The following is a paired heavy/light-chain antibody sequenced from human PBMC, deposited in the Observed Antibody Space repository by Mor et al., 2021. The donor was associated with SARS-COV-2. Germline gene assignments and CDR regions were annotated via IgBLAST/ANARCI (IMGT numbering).Light chain of an antibody. Sequence: QSVLTQPPSASGTPGQRVTISCSGSNSNIGSNPVTWYQQLPGTAPKLLIYSNNQRPSGVPDRFSGSKSGPSASLAISGLQSEDEADYYCAAWDASLNGWEFGGGTKLTVL. V-gene: IGLV1-44*01. J-gene: IGLJ2*01. CDR1: NSNIGSNP. CDR3: AAWDASLNGWE. CDR2: SNN.
Heavy chain of an antibody. J-gene: IGHJ5*02. CDR3: ALVMVVTAEGWFDP. Sequence: QVQLVQSGAEVKKPGASVKVSCKASGYTFSSSGVSWVRQAPGQGLEWMGCISVYNGNTNYAQKLQGRVTMTTDTSTSIAYMELRNLRSDDTAVYYCALVMVVTAEGWFDPWGQGTLVTVSS. D-gene: IGHD2-15*01. V-gene: IGHV1-18*04. CDR1: GYTFSSSG. CDR2: ISVYNGNT.